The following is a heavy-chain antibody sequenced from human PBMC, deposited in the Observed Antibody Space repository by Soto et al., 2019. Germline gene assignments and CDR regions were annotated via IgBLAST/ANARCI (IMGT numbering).Heavy chain of an antibody. V-gene: IGHV3-23*01. Sequence: EVQLLESGGGLVQPGGSLRLSCAASGFTFSSYAMSWVRQAPGKGLEWVSAISGSGGSTYYADSVKGRFTISRDNSKNTLYLQMNSLRAEDTAVYYCAKDLNRSSWRTHGAFDIWGQGTMVTVSS. D-gene: IGHD6-13*01. CDR3: AKDLNRSSWRTHGAFDI. CDR2: ISGSGGST. J-gene: IGHJ3*02. CDR1: GFTFSSYA.